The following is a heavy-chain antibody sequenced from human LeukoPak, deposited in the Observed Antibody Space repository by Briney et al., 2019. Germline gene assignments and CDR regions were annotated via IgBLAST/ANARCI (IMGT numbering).Heavy chain of an antibody. CDR2: ISYDGSNK. CDR1: GFTFSSYA. CDR3: ARDHQLLYDY. D-gene: IGHD2-2*01. J-gene: IGHJ4*02. V-gene: IGHV3-30*04. Sequence: PGGSLRLSCAASGFTFSSYAMHWVRQAPGKGLEWVAVISYDGSNKYYADSVKGRFTISRDNSKNTLYLQMNSLRAEDTAVYYCARDHQLLYDYWGQGTLVTVSS.